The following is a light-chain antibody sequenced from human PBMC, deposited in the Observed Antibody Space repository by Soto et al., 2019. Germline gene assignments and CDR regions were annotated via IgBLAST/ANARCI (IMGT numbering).Light chain of an antibody. Sequence: EVMLKQYPATLSLSPGERATLSCRASQSISSYLAGYQQQPGQDTRLLIYDTSNRDTGIPDRISGSGSGTDFTLTISSLEPEDFAVYYCQQGSNWPITFGQGTRLEIK. CDR2: DTS. CDR3: QQGSNWPIT. J-gene: IGKJ5*01. CDR1: QSISSY. V-gene: IGKV3-11*01.